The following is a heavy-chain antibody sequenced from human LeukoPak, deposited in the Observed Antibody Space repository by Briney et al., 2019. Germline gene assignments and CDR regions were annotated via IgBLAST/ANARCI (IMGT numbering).Heavy chain of an antibody. CDR2: ISAYNGNT. J-gene: IGHJ4*02. D-gene: IGHD3-22*01. Sequence: ASVKVSRKASGYTFTSYGISWVRQAPGQGLEWMGWISAYNGNTNYAQKLQGRVTMTTDTSTSTAYMELRSLRSDDTAVYYCARGLYYYDSSGYPRFDYWGQGTLVTVSS. CDR3: ARGLYYYDSSGYPRFDY. CDR1: GYTFTSYG. V-gene: IGHV1-18*01.